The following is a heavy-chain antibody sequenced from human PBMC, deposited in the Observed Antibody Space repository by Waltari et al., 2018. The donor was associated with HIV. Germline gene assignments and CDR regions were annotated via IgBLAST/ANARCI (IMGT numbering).Heavy chain of an antibody. CDR2: ISDHRRNK. CDR1: GFTFIRSA. J-gene: IGHJ4*02. CDR3: ARGGGYRSSYSFDY. V-gene: IGHV3-30*01. Sequence: QVQLVESGGGVVQPGRSLRLSCAASGFTFIRSALHWVRQAPRKGCAWVAIISDHRRNKYYAVSVKGRFTISRNNSKNTLYLQMNSLGADDTAVYYWARGGGYRSSYSFDYWGQGTRVTVSS. D-gene: IGHD5-12*01.